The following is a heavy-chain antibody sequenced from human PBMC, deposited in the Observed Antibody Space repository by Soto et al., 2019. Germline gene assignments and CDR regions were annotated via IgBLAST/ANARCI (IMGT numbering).Heavy chain of an antibody. J-gene: IGHJ6*02. V-gene: IGHV3-23*01. CDR2: ISGSGGST. Sequence: GGSLRLSCAASGFTFSSYAMSWVRQAPGKGLEWVSAISGSGGSTYYADSEKGRFTISRDNSKNTLYLQMNSLRAEDTAVYYCASGGDYRDYYGMDVWGQGTTVTVSS. CDR1: GFTFSSYA. D-gene: IGHD4-4*01. CDR3: ASGGDYRDYYGMDV.